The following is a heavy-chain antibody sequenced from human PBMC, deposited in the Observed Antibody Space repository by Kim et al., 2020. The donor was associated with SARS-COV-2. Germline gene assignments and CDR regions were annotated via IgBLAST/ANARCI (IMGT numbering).Heavy chain of an antibody. V-gene: IGHV3-21*01. D-gene: IGHD3-22*01. CDR1: GFTFSHYS. CDR2: ISSSTAYI. Sequence: GGSLRLSCAASGFTFSHYSMTWVRQAPGKGLEWVSSISSSTAYIYYGDAVKGRFTISRDNAKNSLYLQMNSLRAEDTAVYYCARLNFDSRGYFRGGIDYWGQGILVTVSS. J-gene: IGHJ4*02. CDR3: ARLNFDSRGYFRGGIDY.